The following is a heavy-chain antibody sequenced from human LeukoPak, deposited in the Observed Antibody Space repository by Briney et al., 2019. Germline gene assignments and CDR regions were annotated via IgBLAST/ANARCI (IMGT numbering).Heavy chain of an antibody. V-gene: IGHV3-30*18. CDR3: AKDGAGSYDSSGFYYGNYFDY. J-gene: IGHJ4*02. D-gene: IGHD3-22*01. CDR1: GFTFSSYG. CDR2: ISYDGSNK. Sequence: GGSLRLSCAASGFTFSSYGMHWVRQAPGKGLEWVAVISYDGSNKYYADSVKGRFTISRDNSKNTLYLQMNSLRTEDTAVYYCAKDGAGSYDSSGFYYGNYFDYWGQGTLVTVSS.